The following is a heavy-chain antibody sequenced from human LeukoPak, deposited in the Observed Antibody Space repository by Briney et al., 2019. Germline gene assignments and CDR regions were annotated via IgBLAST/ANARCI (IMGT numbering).Heavy chain of an antibody. CDR3: ARDRDYDILTGPIPSDY. V-gene: IGHV3-21*01. D-gene: IGHD3-9*01. Sequence: GGSLRLSCAASGFTFSSYSMNWVRQAPGKGLEWVSSISSSSSYIYYADSVKGRFTISRDNAKNSLYLQMNSLRAEDTAVYYCARDRDYDILTGPIPSDYWGQGTLVTVSS. J-gene: IGHJ4*02. CDR2: ISSSSSYI. CDR1: GFTFSSYS.